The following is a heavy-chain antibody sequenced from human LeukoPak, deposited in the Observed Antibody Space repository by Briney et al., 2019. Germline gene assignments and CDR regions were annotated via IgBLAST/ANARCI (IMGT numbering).Heavy chain of an antibody. CDR3: ARGPPGYRVGDY. J-gene: IGHJ4*02. V-gene: IGHV3-74*01. CDR1: GFTFNNYW. CDR2: INTDGTTI. D-gene: IGHD2-2*03. Sequence: GGSLRLSCATSGFTFNNYWVHWVRQAPGKWLVWVSDINTDGTTIHYADSVRGRFTISRDNAKSTVFLQMNSLRVEDTAFYYCARGPPGYRVGDYWGPGTLVTVSS.